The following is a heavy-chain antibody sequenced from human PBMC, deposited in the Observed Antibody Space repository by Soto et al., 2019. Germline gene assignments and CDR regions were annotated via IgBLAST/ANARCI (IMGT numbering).Heavy chain of an antibody. V-gene: IGHV3-21*06. Sequence: EVQLVESGGGLVKPGGSLRLSCVVSGFTFSSYSMNWVRQAPGKGLEWVSSISSGSNYTYYADSVKGRFTISGDNAKNSVYLQMNSLRAEDTALYYCARDFKESQYYYYCMDVWGKGTTVTVSS. J-gene: IGHJ6*03. CDR2: ISSGSNYT. CDR1: GFTFSSYS. CDR3: ARDFKESQYYYYCMDV. D-gene: IGHD3-10*01.